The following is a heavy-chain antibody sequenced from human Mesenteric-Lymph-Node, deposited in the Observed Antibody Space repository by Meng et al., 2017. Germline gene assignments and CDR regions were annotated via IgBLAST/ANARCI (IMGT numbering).Heavy chain of an antibody. CDR2: MNPNSGNT. J-gene: IGHJ5*02. Sequence: ASVKVSCKASGYTFTSHDINWVRQATGQGLEWMGWMNPNSGNTGYTQKFQGRVTMTRNTSISTAYMELSSLRSEDTAVYYCARSVEMATIYFSWGQGTLVTVSS. CDR1: GYTFTSHD. V-gene: IGHV1-8*01. CDR3: ARSVEMATIYFS. D-gene: IGHD5-24*01.